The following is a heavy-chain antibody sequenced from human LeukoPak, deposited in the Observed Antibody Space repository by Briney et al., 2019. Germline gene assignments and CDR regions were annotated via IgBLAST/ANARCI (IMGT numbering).Heavy chain of an antibody. Sequence: ASVKVSRKASGYTFTSYGISWVRQAPGQGLEWMGWISAYNGNTNYAQKLQGRVTMTTDTSTSTAYMELRSLRSDDTAVYYCARGRTTSVTSRYFDLWGRGTLVTVSS. CDR2: ISAYNGNT. J-gene: IGHJ2*01. V-gene: IGHV1-18*01. CDR3: ARGRTTSVTSRYFDL. D-gene: IGHD2/OR15-2a*01. CDR1: GYTFTSYG.